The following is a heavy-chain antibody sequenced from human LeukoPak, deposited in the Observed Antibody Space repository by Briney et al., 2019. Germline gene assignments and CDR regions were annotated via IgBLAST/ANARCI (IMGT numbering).Heavy chain of an antibody. D-gene: IGHD7-27*01. CDR1: TVSFSSGNW. CDR2: VHKTGKT. Sequence: PSETLSLTCALSTVSFSSGNWWSWVRQPRGKGLEWIGEVHKTGKTNYNPSLKTRVTISIDASKNQLSLELTSVTAADAAVYYCARELLGAPTPGAYWGQGTRVTVSS. V-gene: IGHV4-4*02. J-gene: IGHJ4*02. CDR3: ARELLGAPTPGAY.